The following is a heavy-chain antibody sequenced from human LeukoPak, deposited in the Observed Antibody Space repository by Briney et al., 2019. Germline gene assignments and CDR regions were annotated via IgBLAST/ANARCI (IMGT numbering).Heavy chain of an antibody. CDR2: ITAYDGDT. CDR1: GFSFPSYG. CDR3: ARDWQLPSGPDVFDI. V-gene: IGHV1-18*01. Sequence: ASVKVSCKASGFSFPSYGISWVRQAPGQGIEWIGWITAYDGDTNYAEKFQGRVTMATDTSPSTASMELWSLRSDDTAVYYCARDWQLPSGPDVFDIWGQGTVVTVSS. J-gene: IGHJ3*02. D-gene: IGHD1-1*01.